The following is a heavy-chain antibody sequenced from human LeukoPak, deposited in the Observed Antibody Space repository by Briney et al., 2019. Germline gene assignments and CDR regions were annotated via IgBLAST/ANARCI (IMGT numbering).Heavy chain of an antibody. Sequence: ASVKVSCKASGYTFTSYDINWVRQATGQGLEWMGWMNPNSGNTGYAQKFQGRVTMTRNTSISTAYMEPSSLRSEDTAVYYCATVGYCSSTSCFHYYYYGMDVWGQGTTVTVSS. J-gene: IGHJ6*02. D-gene: IGHD2-2*01. CDR1: GYTFTSYD. V-gene: IGHV1-8*01. CDR2: MNPNSGNT. CDR3: ATVGYCSSTSCFHYYYYGMDV.